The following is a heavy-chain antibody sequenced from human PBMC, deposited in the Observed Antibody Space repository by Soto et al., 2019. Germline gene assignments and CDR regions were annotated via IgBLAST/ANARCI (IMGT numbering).Heavy chain of an antibody. CDR2: ISYDGSNK. Sequence: GGSLRLSCAASGFTFSSYGMHWVRQAPGKGLEWVAVISYDGSNKYYADSVKGRFTISRDNSKNTLYLQMNSLRAEDTAVYYCAKPAGVVVPAAMTGWFDPWGQGTLVTVSS. J-gene: IGHJ5*02. CDR3: AKPAGVVVPAAMTGWFDP. D-gene: IGHD2-2*01. CDR1: GFTFSSYG. V-gene: IGHV3-30*18.